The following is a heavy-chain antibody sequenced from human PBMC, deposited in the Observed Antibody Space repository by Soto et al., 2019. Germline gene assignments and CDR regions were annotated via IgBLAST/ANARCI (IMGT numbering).Heavy chain of an antibody. CDR1: GFTFSNYA. Sequence: EVQLLESGGGLVQPGGSLRLPCAASGFTFSNYAMSWVRQAPGKGLEWVSAISATGGSTYYADSVRGRLTISRDNSKNTLYLQMNSLRAEDTAVYYCAKDGGDILTGYYCYFDYWGQGTLVTVSS. D-gene: IGHD3-9*01. J-gene: IGHJ4*02. CDR3: AKDGGDILTGYYCYFDY. CDR2: ISATGGST. V-gene: IGHV3-23*01.